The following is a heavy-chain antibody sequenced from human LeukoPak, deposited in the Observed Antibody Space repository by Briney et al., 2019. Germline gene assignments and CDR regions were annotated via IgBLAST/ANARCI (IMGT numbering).Heavy chain of an antibody. D-gene: IGHD2-15*01. CDR2: FDPEDGET. J-gene: IGHJ5*02. CDR1: GYTLTELS. CDR3: AAGDIGVDWFDP. Sequence: ASVKVSSKVSGYTLTELSMHWVRQAPGKGLEWMGGFDPEDGETIYAQKFQGRVTMTEDTSTDTAYMELSSLRSEDTAVYYCAAGDIGVDWFDPWGQGTLVTVSS. V-gene: IGHV1-24*01.